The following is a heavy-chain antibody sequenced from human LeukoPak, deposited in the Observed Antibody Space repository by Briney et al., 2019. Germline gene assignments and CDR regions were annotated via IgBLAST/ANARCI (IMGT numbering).Heavy chain of an antibody. J-gene: IGHJ5*02. Sequence: KPSGTLSLTCTVSGGSISSDDYYWSWIRQPPGKGLEWIGYVFYSGSTYYNPSLKSRVTISVDRSKNQFSLNLRSVTAADAAVYYCARVTKPLVVVTAWGQGTLVTVSS. CDR3: ARVTKPLVVVTA. CDR1: GGSISSDDYY. CDR2: VFYSGST. D-gene: IGHD2-21*02. V-gene: IGHV4-30-4*01.